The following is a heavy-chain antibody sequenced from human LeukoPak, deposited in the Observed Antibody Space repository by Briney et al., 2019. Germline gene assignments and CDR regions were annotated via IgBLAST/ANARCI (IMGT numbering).Heavy chain of an antibody. CDR2: ISSSSSYI. CDR3: ARVCSSTSCSDDY. V-gene: IGHV3-21*01. CDR1: GFTFSSYS. Sequence: GGSLRLSCAASGFTFSSYSMNWVRQAPGKGLEWVSSISSSSSYIYYADSVKGRLTISRDNAKNSLYLQMNSLRAEDTAVYYCARVCSSTSCSDDYWGQGTLVTVSS. J-gene: IGHJ4*02. D-gene: IGHD2-2*01.